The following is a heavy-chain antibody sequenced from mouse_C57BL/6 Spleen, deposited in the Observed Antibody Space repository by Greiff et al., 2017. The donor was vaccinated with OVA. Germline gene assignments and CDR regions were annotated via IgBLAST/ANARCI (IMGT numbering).Heavy chain of an antibody. D-gene: IGHD1-1*01. Sequence: VQLQQPGAELVKPGASVKLSCKASGYTFTSYWMHWVKQRPGRGLEWIGRIDPNRGGTKYNEKFKSKATLTVDKPSSTAYMQLSSLTSEDSAVYYCAREYYGSDFAYWGQGTLVTVSA. CDR1: GYTFTSYW. CDR2: IDPNRGGT. CDR3: AREYYGSDFAY. J-gene: IGHJ3*01. V-gene: IGHV1-72*01.